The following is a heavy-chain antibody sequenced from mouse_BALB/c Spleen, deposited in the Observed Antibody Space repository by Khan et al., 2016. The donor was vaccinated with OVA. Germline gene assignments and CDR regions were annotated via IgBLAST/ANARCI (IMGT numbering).Heavy chain of an antibody. CDR2: IGSGGTYT. CDR3: VRDYYGSSYEDY. Sequence: DVMLVESGGTLVKPGGSLKLSCAASGFTFSSYAMSWVRQTPEKRLEWVATIGSGGTYTYYPDSVKGRFTISRDNAKNTLYLQLSSLRSEDTAMYYCVRDYYGSSYEDYWGQGTTLTVSS. CDR1: GFTFSSYA. V-gene: IGHV5-9-1*01. D-gene: IGHD1-1*01. J-gene: IGHJ2*01.